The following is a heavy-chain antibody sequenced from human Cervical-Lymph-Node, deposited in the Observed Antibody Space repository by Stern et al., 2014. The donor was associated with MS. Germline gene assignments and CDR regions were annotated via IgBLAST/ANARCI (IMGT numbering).Heavy chain of an antibody. V-gene: IGHV1-8*01. J-gene: IGHJ4*02. Sequence: VQLLASGAEVKKPGASVKVSCKASGYTFTSDDINWVRQVPGQGLEWMGWMNPDSGDTGYAQKFRGKFTITRDLSINTAYMEMSSLKFEDTAVYYCTRGWSAWGQGTLVTVSS. CDR2: MNPDSGDT. CDR3: TRGWSA. D-gene: IGHD3-3*01. CDR1: GYTFTSDD.